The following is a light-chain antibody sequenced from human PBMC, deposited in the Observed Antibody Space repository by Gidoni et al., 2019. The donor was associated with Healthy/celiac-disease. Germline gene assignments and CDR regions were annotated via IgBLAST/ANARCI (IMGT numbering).Light chain of an antibody. CDR1: SSHNGSKT. CDR3: AACDASLNGVI. Sequence: QSVVTQPPSESGTPGQRVTSSCSGSSSHNGSKTVNWYQLLPGTAPKPLIYSSNQRPSGVPDRVSGSRSGTSSSLALSGLQSEDEAAYYCAACDASLNGVIFGGGTKLTVL. V-gene: IGLV1-44*01. CDR2: SSN. J-gene: IGLJ2*01.